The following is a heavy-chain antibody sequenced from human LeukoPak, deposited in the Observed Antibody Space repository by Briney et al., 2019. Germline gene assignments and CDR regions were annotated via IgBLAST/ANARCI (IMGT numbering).Heavy chain of an antibody. J-gene: IGHJ5*02. Sequence: ESGPTLVKPTQTLTLTCTFSGFSLSTSGVGVGWIRQPPGKALEWLALIYWNDDKRYSPSLKSRLTITKDTSKNQVVLTMTNMDPVDTATYYCAHTEGAPPENWFDPWGQGTLVTVSS. D-gene: IGHD1-26*01. V-gene: IGHV2-5*01. CDR1: GFSLSTSGVG. CDR3: AHTEGAPPENWFDP. CDR2: IYWNDDK.